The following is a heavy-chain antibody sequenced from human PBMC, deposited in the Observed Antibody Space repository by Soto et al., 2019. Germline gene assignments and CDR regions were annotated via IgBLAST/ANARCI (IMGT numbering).Heavy chain of an antibody. D-gene: IGHD3-22*01. CDR2: IIPIFGTA. J-gene: IGHJ3*02. CDR3: ATFDYYYYSSGFPGAFDI. CDR1: GGTFSSYA. Sequence: SVKVSCKASGGTFSSYAISWVRQAPGQGLEWMGGIIPIFGTANYAQKFQGRVTITADESTSTAYMELSSLRSEDTAVYYCATFDYYYYSSGFPGAFDIWGQRTTVTVSS. V-gene: IGHV1-69*13.